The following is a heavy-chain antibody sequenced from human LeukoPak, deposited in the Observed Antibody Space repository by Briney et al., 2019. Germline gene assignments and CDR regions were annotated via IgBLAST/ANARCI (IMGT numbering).Heavy chain of an antibody. CDR3: ARARDQEFDF. Sequence: ASVKVSCKTSGYTFSNYFMHWIRQAPGQGPELMGILNPSSDYTEYAEKFQGRGAMTKDTSTSTIYMELNRLTFEDTAVYFCARARDQEFDFWGQGTLVTVSS. J-gene: IGHJ4*02. D-gene: IGHD2-21*02. V-gene: IGHV1-46*01. CDR1: GYTFSNYF. CDR2: LNPSSDYT.